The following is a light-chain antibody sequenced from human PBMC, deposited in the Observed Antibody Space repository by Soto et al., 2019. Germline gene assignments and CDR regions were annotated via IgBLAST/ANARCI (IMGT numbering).Light chain of an antibody. CDR3: SSYTSRSIDYV. V-gene: IGLV2-14*01. CDR2: EVS. Sequence: QSLLTQPASGSGSPGQSITISCTGTSSDVGGYNYVSWYQQHPGKAPKLMIYEVSNRPSGVSNRFSGSKSGNTASLTISGLQAEDEADYYCSSYTSRSIDYVFGTGTKVTVL. J-gene: IGLJ1*01. CDR1: SSDVGGYNY.